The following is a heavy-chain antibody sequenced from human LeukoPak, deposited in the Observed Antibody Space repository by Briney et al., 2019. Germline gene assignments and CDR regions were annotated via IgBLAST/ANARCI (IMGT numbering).Heavy chain of an antibody. Sequence: SVKVCCKASGYTFTDYYMQWVRQAPGQGLEWMGWINPDSGVTNYPQKFQGRVTMTRDTSSSTAYMELIRLRSDDTAVYYCARDGTFDIWGQGTMVTVSS. D-gene: IGHD2-15*01. CDR1: GYTFTDYY. CDR3: ARDGTFDI. J-gene: IGHJ3*02. V-gene: IGHV1-2*02. CDR2: INPDSGVT.